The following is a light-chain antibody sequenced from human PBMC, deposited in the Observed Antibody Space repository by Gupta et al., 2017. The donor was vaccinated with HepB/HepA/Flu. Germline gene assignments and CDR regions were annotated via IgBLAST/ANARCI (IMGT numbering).Light chain of an antibody. Sequence: QSVLTQQPSASGPSGQRVTISCSGSKSNIGSNSVNWYQQLPGTAPKLLIYSNDQRPSGVPDRFSGSKSGTSASLAISGLQSEDEADYYCAAWDDSLNGLLFGGGTKVTVL. CDR1: KSNIGSNS. J-gene: IGLJ2*01. CDR2: SND. CDR3: AAWDDSLNGLL. V-gene: IGLV1-44*01.